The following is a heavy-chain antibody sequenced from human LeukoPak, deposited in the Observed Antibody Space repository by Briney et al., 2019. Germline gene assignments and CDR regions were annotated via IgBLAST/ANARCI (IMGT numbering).Heavy chain of an antibody. CDR1: GGTFSSYA. Sequence: EASVKVSCKASGGTFSSYAISWVRQAPGQGLEWMGGIIPIFGTANYAQKFQGRVTITADESTSTAYMELSSLRSEDTAVYYCAKDNGQWLVLDYWGQGTLVTVSS. CDR3: AKDNGQWLVLDY. D-gene: IGHD6-19*01. J-gene: IGHJ4*02. CDR2: IIPIFGTA. V-gene: IGHV1-69*13.